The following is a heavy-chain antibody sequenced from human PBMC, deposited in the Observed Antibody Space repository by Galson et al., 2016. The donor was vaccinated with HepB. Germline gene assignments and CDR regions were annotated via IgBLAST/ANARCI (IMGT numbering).Heavy chain of an antibody. CDR1: GFSFSNYD. D-gene: IGHD6-19*01. CDR3: VRGSYTSDWYRTSDYDVGLDV. CDR2: IYTAGDT. V-gene: IGHV3-13*01. Sequence: SLRLSCAASGFSFSNYDMYWVRQAPGKGLEWVSSIYTAGDTYYEDSVEGRFTVSRENAKDSLYLHMNSLRAGETAVYYCVRGSYTSDWYRTSDYDVGLDVWGKGTPVTVSS. J-gene: IGHJ6*04.